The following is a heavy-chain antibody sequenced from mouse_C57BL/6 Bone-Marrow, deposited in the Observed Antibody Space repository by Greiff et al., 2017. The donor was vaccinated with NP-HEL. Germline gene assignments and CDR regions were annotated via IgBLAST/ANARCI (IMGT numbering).Heavy chain of an antibody. CDR1: GYTFTDYN. J-gene: IGHJ4*01. Sequence: VQLQQSGPELVKPGASVKIPCKASGYTFTDYNMDWVKQSHGKSLEWIGDINPNNGGTIYNQKFKGKATLTVDKSSSTAYMELRSLTSEDTAVYYCASGGYGRYYYAMDYWGQGTSVTVSS. CDR2: INPNNGGT. CDR3: ASGGYGRYYYAMDY. V-gene: IGHV1-18*01. D-gene: IGHD1-1*02.